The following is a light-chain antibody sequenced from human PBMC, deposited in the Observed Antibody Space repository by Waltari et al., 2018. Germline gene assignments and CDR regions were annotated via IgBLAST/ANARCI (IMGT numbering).Light chain of an antibody. J-gene: IGLJ1*01. V-gene: IGLV2-14*03. CDR1: SSDVGGYNY. Sequence: QSALTQPASVSGSPGPSITISCTGTSSDVGGYNYVSWYQQHPGKAPKSMIYDVTNRASGVSSRFTGSKSGNTASLTISGLQTDDEADYYCSSYRKSSTAGGVFGTGTKVTVL. CDR2: DVT. CDR3: SSYRKSSTAGGV.